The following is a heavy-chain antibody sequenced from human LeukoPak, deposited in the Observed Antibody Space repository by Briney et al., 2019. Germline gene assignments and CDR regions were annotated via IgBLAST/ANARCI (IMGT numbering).Heavy chain of an antibody. CDR3: ARGLWGDSSGYYYRTADY. V-gene: IGHV4-59*01. CDR1: GGSISSYY. CDR2: ISYSGST. D-gene: IGHD3-22*01. Sequence: PSETLSLTCTVSGGSISSYYWSWIRQPPGKGLEWIGYISYSGSTNYNPSLKSRATISVDTSENHVSLSLSSVIAADTAVYYCARGLWGDSSGYYYRTADYWGQGTLVTVSS. J-gene: IGHJ4*02.